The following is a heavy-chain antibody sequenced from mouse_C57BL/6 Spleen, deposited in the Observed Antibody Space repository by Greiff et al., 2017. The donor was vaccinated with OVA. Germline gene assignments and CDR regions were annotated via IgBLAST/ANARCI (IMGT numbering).Heavy chain of an antibody. CDR3: ARGEGYLFDD. V-gene: IGHV1-61*01. D-gene: IGHD2-2*01. CDR2: IYPSDSET. J-gene: IGHJ2*01. CDR1: GYTFTSYW. Sequence: QVQLQQPGAELVRPGSSVKLSCKASGYTFTSYWMAWVKQRPGQGLEWIGNIYPSDSETHYNQKFKDKATLTVDKSSSTAYMQLSSLTSEDSAVYYCARGEGYLFDDWGQGTTRTVSS.